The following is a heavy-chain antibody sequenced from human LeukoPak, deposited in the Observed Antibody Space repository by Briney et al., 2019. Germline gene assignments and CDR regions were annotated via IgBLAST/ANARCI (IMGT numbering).Heavy chain of an antibody. J-gene: IGHJ4*02. Sequence: GGSLRLSCAASGFTFSSYAMHWVRQAPGKGLEYVSAISSNGGSTYYAHSVKGRFTISRDNSKNTLYLQMGSLRAEDMAVYYCARAGCSSTSCYFDYWGQGTLVTVSS. D-gene: IGHD2-2*01. CDR3: ARAGCSSTSCYFDY. CDR2: ISSNGGST. V-gene: IGHV3-64*01. CDR1: GFTFSSYA.